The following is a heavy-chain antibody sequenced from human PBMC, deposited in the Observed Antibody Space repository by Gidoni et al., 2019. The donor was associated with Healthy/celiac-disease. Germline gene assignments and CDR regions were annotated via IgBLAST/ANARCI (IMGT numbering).Heavy chain of an antibody. CDR2: ISYDGSNK. J-gene: IGHJ4*02. CDR3: AREGMGSSGWYFDY. V-gene: IGHV3-30*04. Sequence: QVQLVASGGGVVQPWWSLRLSCAASGFTFSSYAMHGVRQAPGTGLEWVAVISYDGSNKYYADSVKGRLTISRDNSKNTLYLQMNSLRAEDTAVYYCAREGMGSSGWYFDYWGQGTLVTVSS. CDR1: GFTFSSYA. D-gene: IGHD6-19*01.